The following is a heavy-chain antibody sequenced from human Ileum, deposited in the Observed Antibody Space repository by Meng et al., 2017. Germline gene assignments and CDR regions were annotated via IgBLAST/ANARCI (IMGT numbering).Heavy chain of an antibody. J-gene: IGHJ6*02. CDR3: ARGLDTWAYYYYYGMDV. Sequence: GESLKISCAASGFTFSSYAMHWVRQAPGKGLEWVAVISYDGSNKYYADSVKGRFTISRDNSKNTLYLQMNSLRAEDTAVYYCARGLDTWAYYYYYGMDVWGQGTTVTVSS. CDR2: ISYDGSNK. CDR1: GFTFSSYA. V-gene: IGHV3-30*04. D-gene: IGHD1-1*01.